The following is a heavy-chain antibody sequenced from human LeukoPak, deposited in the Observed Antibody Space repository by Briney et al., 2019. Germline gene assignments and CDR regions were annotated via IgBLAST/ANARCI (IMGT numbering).Heavy chain of an antibody. CDR2: INHSGST. D-gene: IGHD3-10*01. CDR1: GGSFSGYY. Sequence: PSETLSLTCAVYGGSFSGYYWSWIRQPPGKGLEWIGEINHSGSTNYNPSLKSRVTISVDTSKNQFSLKLSSVTAADTAVYYCARGPYYYGSGSYPLFRYWGQGTLVTVSS. V-gene: IGHV4-34*01. J-gene: IGHJ4*02. CDR3: ARGPYYYGSGSYPLFRY.